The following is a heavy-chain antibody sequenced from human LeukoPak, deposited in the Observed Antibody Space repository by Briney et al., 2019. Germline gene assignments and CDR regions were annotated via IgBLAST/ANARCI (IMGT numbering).Heavy chain of an antibody. J-gene: IGHJ3*02. D-gene: IGHD2-2*01. V-gene: IGHV1-18*01. CDR1: GYIFSSYG. CDR3: ARDPYYCCSSSCQNGFDI. Sequence: ASVTVSCKASGYIFSSYGISWVRQAPGQGLEWMGWISAYNGHTNYAQKLQGRVTMTTDTSTSTAYMELRSLRSDDTAVYYCARDPYYCCSSSCQNGFDIWGQGTMVTVSS. CDR2: ISAYNGHT.